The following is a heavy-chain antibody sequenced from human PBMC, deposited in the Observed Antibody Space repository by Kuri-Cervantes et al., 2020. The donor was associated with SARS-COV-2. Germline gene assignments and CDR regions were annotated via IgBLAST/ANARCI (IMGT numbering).Heavy chain of an antibody. Sequence: GESLKISCAASGFTFSSYGMHWVRQAPGKGLEWVAFIRYDGSNKCYADSVKGRFTISRDNSKNSLYLQMNSLRAEDTAVYYCASLGGTSWHDYWGQGTLVTVSS. V-gene: IGHV3-30*02. CDR3: ASLGGTSWHDY. CDR2: IRYDGSNK. D-gene: IGHD2-2*01. CDR1: GFTFSSYG. J-gene: IGHJ4*02.